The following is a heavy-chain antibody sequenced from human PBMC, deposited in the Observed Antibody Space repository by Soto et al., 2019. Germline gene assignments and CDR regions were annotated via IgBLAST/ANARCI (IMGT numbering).Heavy chain of an antibody. J-gene: IGHJ4*02. CDR3: ARATHSSGSTIDY. D-gene: IGHD6-19*01. V-gene: IGHV3-33*01. CDR2: IWYDGSNK. CDR1: GFTFSSYG. Sequence: GGSLRLSCAASGFTFSSYGMHWVRQAPGKGLEWVAVIWYDGSNKYYADSVKGRFTISRDNSKNTLYLQMNSLRAEDTAVYYCARATHSSGSTIDYWGQGTLVTVSS.